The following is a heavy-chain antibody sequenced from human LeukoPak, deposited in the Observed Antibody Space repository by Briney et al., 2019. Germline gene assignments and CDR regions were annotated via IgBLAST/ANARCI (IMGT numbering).Heavy chain of an antibody. CDR2: INPNSGGT. V-gene: IGHV1-2*02. D-gene: IGHD3-22*01. CDR3: ARENRLYDSSGYYWGY. J-gene: IGHJ4*02. CDR1: GYTFTGYY. Sequence: GASVKVSCKASGYTFTGYYMHWVRQAPGQGLEWMGWINPNSGGTNYAQKFQGRVTMTRETSISTAYMELSRLRSDDTAVYYCARENRLYDSSGYYWGYWGQGTLVTVSS.